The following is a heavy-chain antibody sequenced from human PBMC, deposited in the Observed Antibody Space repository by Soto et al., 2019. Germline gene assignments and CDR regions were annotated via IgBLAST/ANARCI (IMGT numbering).Heavy chain of an antibody. CDR2: IWYDGSNK. CDR1: GFTFSSYG. D-gene: IGHD6-6*01. J-gene: IGHJ6*03. V-gene: IGHV3-33*01. CDR3: ARGPYSSSSGAVYYYYYYMDV. Sequence: QVQLVASGGGVVQPGRSLRLSCAASGFTFSSYGMHWVRQAPGKGLEWVAVIWYDGSNKYYADSVKGRFTISRDNSKNTLYLQMNSLRAEDTAVYYCARGPYSSSSGAVYYYYYYMDVWGKGTTVTVSS.